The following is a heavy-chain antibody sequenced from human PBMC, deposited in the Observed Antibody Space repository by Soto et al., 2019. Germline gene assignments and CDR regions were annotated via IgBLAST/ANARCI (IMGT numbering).Heavy chain of an antibody. V-gene: IGHV3-11*06. CDR3: ARDRMVRGVIGHYYYYYGMDV. D-gene: IGHD3-10*01. CDR1: GFTFSDYY. CDR2: ISSSSSYA. J-gene: IGHJ6*02. Sequence: LRLSCAASGFTFSDYYMSWIRQAPGKGLEWVSYISSSSSYANYADSVKGRFTISRDNAKNSLYLQMNSLRAEDTAVYYCARDRMVRGVIGHYYYYYGMDVWGQGTTVTVSS.